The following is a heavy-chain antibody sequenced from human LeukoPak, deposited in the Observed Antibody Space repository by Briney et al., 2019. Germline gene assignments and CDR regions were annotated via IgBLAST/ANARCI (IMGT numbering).Heavy chain of an antibody. J-gene: IGHJ4*02. CDR1: GFTFSSYA. V-gene: IGHV3-23*01. Sequence: GGSLRLSCAASGFTFSSYAMSWVRQAPGKGLEWVSAISGSGGSTYYADSVKGRFTISRDNSKNTLYLQMNSLRAEDTAVYYCARMGDYYDSSGFLRRYYFDYWGQGTLVTVSS. D-gene: IGHD3-22*01. CDR3: ARMGDYYDSSGFLRRYYFDY. CDR2: ISGSGGST.